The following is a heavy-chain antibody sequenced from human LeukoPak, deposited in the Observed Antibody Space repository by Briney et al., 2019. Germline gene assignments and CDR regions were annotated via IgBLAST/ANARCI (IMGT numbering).Heavy chain of an antibody. J-gene: IGHJ4*02. CDR2: IIPILGIA. D-gene: IGHD3-22*01. CDR1: GGTFSSYA. V-gene: IGHV1-69*04. Sequence: ASVKVSCKASGGTFSSYAISWVRQAPGQGLERMGRIIPILGIANYAQKFQGRVTITADKSTSTAYMELSSLRSEDTAVYYCARASYYYDSSGYFDYWGQGTLVTVSS. CDR3: ARASYYYDSSGYFDY.